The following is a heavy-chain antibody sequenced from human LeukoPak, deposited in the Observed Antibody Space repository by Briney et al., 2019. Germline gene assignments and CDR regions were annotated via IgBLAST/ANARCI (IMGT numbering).Heavy chain of an antibody. CDR1: GFTFSSYS. J-gene: IGHJ4*02. CDR3: ARAPEGSGSSYYFDY. V-gene: IGHV3-48*04. CDR2: IAYTGTI. Sequence: GGSLRLSCTASGFTFSSYSMNWVRQAPGKGLEWVAYIAYTGTIHYADSVKGRFTISRDNAKNSLYLQMNSLRTEDTAIYYCARAPEGSGSSYYFDYWGQGILVTVSS. D-gene: IGHD3-10*01.